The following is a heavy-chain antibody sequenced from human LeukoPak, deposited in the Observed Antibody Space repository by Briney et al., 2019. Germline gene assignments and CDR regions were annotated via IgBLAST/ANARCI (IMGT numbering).Heavy chain of an antibody. CDR2: FDPEDGET. CDR1: GYTLTELS. V-gene: IGHV1-24*01. Sequence: ASVKVSCKVSGYTLTELSMHWVRQAPGKGLEWMGGFDPEDGETIYAQKFQGRVTMTRDTSISTAYMELSRLRSDDTAVYYCARAPRGYSYGTYYYYYYMDVWGKGTTVTVSS. J-gene: IGHJ6*03. CDR3: ARAPRGYSYGTYYYYYYMDV. D-gene: IGHD5-18*01.